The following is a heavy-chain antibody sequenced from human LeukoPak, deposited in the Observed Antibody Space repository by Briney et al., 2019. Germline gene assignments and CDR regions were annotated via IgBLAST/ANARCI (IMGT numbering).Heavy chain of an antibody. CDR3: AILTIFGVDEGTN. CDR1: GFTFSSYS. J-gene: IGHJ4*02. Sequence: GGSLRLSCAASGFTFSSYSMNWVRQAPGKWLEWVSSISSSSSYIYYADSVKGRFTISRDNAKNSLYLQMNSLRAEDTAVYYCAILTIFGVDEGTNWGQGTLVTVSS. D-gene: IGHD3-3*01. V-gene: IGHV3-21*01. CDR2: ISSSSSYI.